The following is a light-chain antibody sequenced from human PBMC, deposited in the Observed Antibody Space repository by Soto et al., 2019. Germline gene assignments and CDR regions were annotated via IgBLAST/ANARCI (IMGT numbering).Light chain of an antibody. V-gene: IGKV3-20*01. Sequence: IVLTHSPGILSLSPGERATLSCRASQSVSSSYLAWYQQKPGQAPRLLIYGASSRATGIPDRFSGSGSGTDFTLTISRLEPEDFAVYYCQQYGSSITFGQGTRLEIK. CDR3: QQYGSSIT. CDR1: QSVSSSY. CDR2: GAS. J-gene: IGKJ5*01.